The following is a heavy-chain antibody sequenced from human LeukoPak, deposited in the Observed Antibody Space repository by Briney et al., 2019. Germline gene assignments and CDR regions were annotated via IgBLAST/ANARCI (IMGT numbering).Heavy chain of an antibody. D-gene: IGHD6-13*01. V-gene: IGHV3-48*04. CDR2: ISSSSSTI. CDR1: GFTFSSHS. Sequence: GGSLRLSCAASGFTFSSHSMNWVRQAPGKGLEWVSYISSSSSTIYYADSVKGRFTISRDNAKNSLYLQMNSLRAEDTAVYYCARVPSMTAAGLTFYYYYMDVWGKGTTVTVSS. J-gene: IGHJ6*03. CDR3: ARVPSMTAAGLTFYYYYMDV.